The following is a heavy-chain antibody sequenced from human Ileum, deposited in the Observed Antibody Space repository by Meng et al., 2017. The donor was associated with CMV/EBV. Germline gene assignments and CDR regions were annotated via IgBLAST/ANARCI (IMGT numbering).Heavy chain of an antibody. J-gene: IGHJ4*02. Sequence: GESLKISCPTSGFTFSDYYMSWIRQAPGKGLEWVSFISGGGGDIHYADSVKGRFTISRDNAKNSLYLQMKSLRAEDTAVYYCARETMTSDYWGQGTLVTVSS. CDR3: ARETMTSDY. V-gene: IGHV3-11*04. CDR1: GFTFSDYY. D-gene: IGHD2-21*02. CDR2: ISGGGGDI.